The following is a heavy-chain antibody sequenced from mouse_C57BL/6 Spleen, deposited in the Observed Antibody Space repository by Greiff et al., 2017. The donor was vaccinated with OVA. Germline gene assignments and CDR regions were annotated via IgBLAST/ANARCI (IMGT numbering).Heavy chain of an antibody. J-gene: IGHJ2*01. V-gene: IGHV1-42*01. CDR3: ARSLITTVAHCDY. D-gene: IGHD1-1*01. CDR2: INPSTGGT. CDR1: GYSFTGYY. Sequence: EVQLQQSGPELVKPGASVKISCKASGYSFTGYYMNWVKQSPEKSLEWIGEINPSTGGTTYNQKFKAKATLTVDKSSSTAYMQLKSLTSEDSAVYYCARSLITTVAHCDYWGQGTTLTVSS.